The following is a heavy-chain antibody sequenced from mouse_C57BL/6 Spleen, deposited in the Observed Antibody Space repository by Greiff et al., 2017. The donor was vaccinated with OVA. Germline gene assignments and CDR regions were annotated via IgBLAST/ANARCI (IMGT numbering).Heavy chain of an antibody. CDR1: GYTFTDYY. J-gene: IGHJ2*01. V-gene: IGHV1-76*01. CDR2: IYPGSGNT. CDR3: ARGVTTGGGDY. Sequence: VQLQQSGAELVRPGASVKLSCKASGYTFTDYYINWVKQRPGQGLEWIARIYPGSGNTYYNEKFKGKATLTAEKSSSTAYMQLSSLTSEDSAVYFCARGVTTGGGDYWGQGTTLTVSS. D-gene: IGHD1-1*01.